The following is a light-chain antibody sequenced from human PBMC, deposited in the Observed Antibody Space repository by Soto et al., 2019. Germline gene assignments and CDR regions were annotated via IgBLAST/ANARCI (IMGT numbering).Light chain of an antibody. CDR2: DNN. CDR3: GTWDSSLTAYV. CDR1: SXNIGNNY. J-gene: IGLJ1*01. V-gene: IGLV1-51*01. Sequence: QSVLTQPPSVSAAPGQEVTISCSGSSXNIGNNYVSWYQQLPGTAPKLLIFDNNQRPSGIPDRFSGSKSGTSATLGITGLQTGDEADYYCGTWDSSLTAYVFGPGTKVTVL.